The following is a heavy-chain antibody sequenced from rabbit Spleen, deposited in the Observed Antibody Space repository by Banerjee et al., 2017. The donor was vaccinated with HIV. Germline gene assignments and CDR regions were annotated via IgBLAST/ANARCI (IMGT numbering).Heavy chain of an antibody. Sequence: QSLEESGGGLVQPEGSLALTCKASGFDLSSYYYMCWVRQAPGKGLEWIACIYISGGSTYYASWAKGRFTISETSSTTVTLQMTSLTAADTATYFCARDGAGGSYFALWGPGTLVTVS. V-gene: IGHV1S40*01. CDR3: ARDGAGGSYFAL. D-gene: IGHD8-1*01. J-gene: IGHJ4*01. CDR1: GFDLSSYYY. CDR2: IYISGGST.